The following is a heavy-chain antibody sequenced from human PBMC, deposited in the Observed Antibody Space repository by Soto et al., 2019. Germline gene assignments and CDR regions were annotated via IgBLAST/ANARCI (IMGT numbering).Heavy chain of an antibody. CDR1: GFTVSSNY. J-gene: IGHJ4*02. V-gene: IGHV3-53*05. D-gene: IGHD3-10*01. Sequence: GGSLRLSCAASGFTVSSNYMSWVRQAPGEGLEWVSVIYSGGSTYYADSVKGRFTISRDNSKNTLYLQMNSLRAEDTAVYYCARSITMVRGVTIGVDYWGQGTLVTVSS. CDR3: ARSITMVRGVTIGVDY. CDR2: IYSGGST.